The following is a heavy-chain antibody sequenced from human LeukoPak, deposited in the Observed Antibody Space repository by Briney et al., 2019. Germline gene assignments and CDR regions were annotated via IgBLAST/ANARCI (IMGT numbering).Heavy chain of an antibody. CDR1: GFTFRNAW. CDR2: TKSESAGGTT. Sequence: GGSLGLSCAASGFTFRNAWMSWVRQAPGKGLEWVGRTKSESAGGTTEYAAPVKGRFTIARDDSKKTLFLQMNSLKTEDTAVYYCTTYALSVSGAFDIWGQGTMVTVSS. V-gene: IGHV3-15*01. D-gene: IGHD3-10*01. J-gene: IGHJ3*02. CDR3: TTYALSVSGAFDI.